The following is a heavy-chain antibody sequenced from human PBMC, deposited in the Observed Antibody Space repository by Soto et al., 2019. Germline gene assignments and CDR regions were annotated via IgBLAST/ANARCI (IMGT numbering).Heavy chain of an antibody. J-gene: IGHJ6*02. CDR2: IYWDDDK. CDR3: IQSRCGGDCLQSYASYYYYGMDV. V-gene: IGHV2-5*02. D-gene: IGHD2-21*02. CDR1: AFSLSTGGVG. Sequence: QITLKESGPTLVKPTQTLTLTCTFSAFSLSTGGVGVGWIRQPPGKALEWLALIYWDDDKRYSPSLRSRLTINKDTSKTQLVLTMTNMDPVDTATYYCIQSRCGGDCLQSYASYYYYGMDVWGQGTTVTVSS.